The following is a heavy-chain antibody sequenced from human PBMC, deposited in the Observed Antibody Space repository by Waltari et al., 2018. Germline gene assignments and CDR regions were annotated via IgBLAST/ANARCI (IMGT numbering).Heavy chain of an antibody. Sequence: QVQLQESGPGLVKPSETLSLTCAVSAGSISSNYWSWIRQSPGKGLEWIGYIYGGSGSTSYNPSHKIALTSSTDTSKNQFSLKLSSVTAADTAVYYCARLYSGSWNGNRVDVWGPGVLVTVSS. CDR2: IYGGSGST. V-gene: IGHV4-59*12. J-gene: IGHJ4*02. CDR1: AGSISSNY. CDR3: ARLYSGSWNGNRVDV. D-gene: IGHD6-13*01.